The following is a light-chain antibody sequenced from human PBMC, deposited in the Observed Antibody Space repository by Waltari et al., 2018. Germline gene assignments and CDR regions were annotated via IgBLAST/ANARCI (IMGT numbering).Light chain of an antibody. Sequence: DMQMTQSPSSLPASVGDRVSISCRASQNIDKFLNWYQQNPGKPPRLLIFEASTLQGGVPPRFSGSGSGTDFTLTISNLQPEDFGTYYCQQSYITPFTFGPGTKVDV. CDR2: EAS. V-gene: IGKV1-39*01. CDR3: QQSYITPFT. J-gene: IGKJ3*01. CDR1: QNIDKF.